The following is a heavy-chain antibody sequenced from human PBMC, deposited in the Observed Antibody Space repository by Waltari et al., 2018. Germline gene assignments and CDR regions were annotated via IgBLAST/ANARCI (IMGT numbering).Heavy chain of an antibody. J-gene: IGHJ4*02. Sequence: EVQLLDSGGGLVQPGESLRLSCAASGFSFSSYAISWVRLAPGKGLGWVSIISGKGATSYYTDSVKGRFAVSRDNSRYTVWLQMSSLRVEDTAVYYCARGFGSSRDAYSFDNWGQGTQVTVSS. V-gene: IGHV3-23*01. CDR2: ISGKGATS. CDR3: ARGFGSSRDAYSFDN. D-gene: IGHD3-16*01. CDR1: GFSFSSYA.